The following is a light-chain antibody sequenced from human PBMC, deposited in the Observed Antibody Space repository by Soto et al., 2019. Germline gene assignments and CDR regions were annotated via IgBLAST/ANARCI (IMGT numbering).Light chain of an antibody. CDR2: DVS. CDR1: SSELGGYNY. V-gene: IGLV2-14*01. CDR3: SSYTSSSPSYV. J-gene: IGLJ1*01. Sequence: QSLVTQPSPLSGSPGQSINLSCPGNSSELGGYNYVSWYQQHPGKAPKLMIYDVSNRPSGVSNRFSGSKSGNTASLTISGLQAEDEADYYCSSYTSSSPSYVFGTGTKVTVL.